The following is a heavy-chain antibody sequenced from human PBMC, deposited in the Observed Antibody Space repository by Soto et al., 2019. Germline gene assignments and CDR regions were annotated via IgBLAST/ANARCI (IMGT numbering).Heavy chain of an antibody. J-gene: IGHJ6*03. Sequence: ASVKVSCKASGYTFTSYDINWVRQATGQGLEWMGWMNPNSGNTGYAQKFQGRVTMTRNTSISTAYMELSSLRSEDTAVYYCARGRSTVTYYDFWSGYQTPRYYYYYMDVWGKGTTVTVSS. CDR3: ARGRSTVTYYDFWSGYQTPRYYYYYMDV. D-gene: IGHD3-3*01. CDR2: MNPNSGNT. CDR1: GYTFTSYD. V-gene: IGHV1-8*01.